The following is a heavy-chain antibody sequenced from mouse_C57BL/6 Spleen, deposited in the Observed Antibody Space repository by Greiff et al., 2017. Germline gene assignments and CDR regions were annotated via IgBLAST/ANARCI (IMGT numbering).Heavy chain of an antibody. J-gene: IGHJ2*01. D-gene: IGHD3-2*02. CDR1: GFTFSDYY. CDR2: INYDGSST. V-gene: IGHV5-16*01. CDR3: ARGQLSLYYFDY. Sequence: EVQLVESEGGLVQPGSSMKLSCTASGFTFSDYYMAWVRQVPEKGLEWVANINYDGSSTYYLASLKSRFIISSDNAKNILYLQMSSLKSEDTATYDCARGQLSLYYFDYWGQGTTLTVSS.